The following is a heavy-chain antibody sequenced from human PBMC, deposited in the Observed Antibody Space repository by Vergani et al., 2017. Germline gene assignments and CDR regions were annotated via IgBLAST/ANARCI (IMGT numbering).Heavy chain of an antibody. V-gene: IGHV4-30-2*01. CDR1: GDSITNGGFS. CDR3: ARASLRALVGYYYYMDV. D-gene: IGHD3-16*02. CDR2: IFPSGNS. Sequence: QLQLQESGSGLVKPSQTMSLTCAVSGDSITNGGFSWNWIRQPPGKGPEWIGYIFPSGNSDYNPSLKNRVSISLDKSKNQFSLWVNSVTAADTAVYFCARASLRALVGYYYYMDVWGKGKTVVVSS. J-gene: IGHJ6*03.